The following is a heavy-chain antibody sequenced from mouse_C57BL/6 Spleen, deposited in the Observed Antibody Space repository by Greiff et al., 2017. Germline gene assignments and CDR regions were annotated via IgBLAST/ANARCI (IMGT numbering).Heavy chain of an antibody. J-gene: IGHJ2*01. CDR1: GYTFTSYW. Sequence: QVQLKQPGTELVKPGASVKLSCKASGYTFTSYWMHWVKQRPGQGLEWIGNINPSNGGTNYNEKFKSKATLTVDKSSSTAYMQLSSLTSEDSAVYYCARKTTENQLLDYWGQGTTLTVSS. V-gene: IGHV1-53*01. CDR2: INPSNGGT. D-gene: IGHD1-1*01. CDR3: ARKTTENQLLDY.